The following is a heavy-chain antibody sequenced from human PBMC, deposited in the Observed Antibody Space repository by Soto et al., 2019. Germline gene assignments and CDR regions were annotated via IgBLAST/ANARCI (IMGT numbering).Heavy chain of an antibody. Sequence: GGSLRLSCAASGFVFRSYAMSWVRQAPGKGLEWVSTVGASDGTTFYADSVRGRFTISRDNSKSMVYVQMNSLRVDDTAVYYCAKPGLAPNPRNAFDMWGQGTMVTVSS. CDR2: VGASDGTT. J-gene: IGHJ3*02. V-gene: IGHV3-23*01. CDR1: GFVFRSYA. CDR3: AKPGLAPNPRNAFDM.